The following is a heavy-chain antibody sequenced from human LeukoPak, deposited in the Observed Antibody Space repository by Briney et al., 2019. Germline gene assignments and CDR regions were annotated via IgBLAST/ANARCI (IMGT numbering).Heavy chain of an antibody. V-gene: IGHV4-31*03. J-gene: IGHJ3*02. CDR2: IYYSGST. CDR1: GGSISSGGYY. D-gene: IGHD2-2*01. CDR3: ARDRMLGYCSSTTEACAFDI. Sequence: SETLSLTCTVSGGSISSGGYYWSWIRQHPGKGLEWIGYIYYSGSTYYNPSLKSRVTISVDTSKNQFSLKLSSVTAADTAVYYCARDRMLGYCSSTTEACAFDIWGQGTMVTVS.